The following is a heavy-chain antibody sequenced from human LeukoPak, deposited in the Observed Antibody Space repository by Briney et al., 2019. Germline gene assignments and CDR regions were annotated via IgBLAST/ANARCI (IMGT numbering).Heavy chain of an antibody. CDR3: ARAPSEIGGYYPEYFRH. CDR2: INSDERT. Sequence: GGSLRLSCAPAGFALCNYWMHWVRQAPGGGLVWVSRINSDERTTYADSVKGRFTISRDNAKNTVSLQMNSLRAEDTGVYYCARAPSEIGGYYPEYFRHWGQGTLVTVSS. J-gene: IGHJ1*01. D-gene: IGHD3-22*01. CDR1: GFALCNYW. V-gene: IGHV3-74*01.